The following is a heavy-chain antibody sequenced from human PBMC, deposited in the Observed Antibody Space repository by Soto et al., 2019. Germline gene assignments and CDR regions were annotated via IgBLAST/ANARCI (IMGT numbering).Heavy chain of an antibody. Sequence: PSETLSLTCTVSGGSISSSSYHWGWIRQPPGEGLEWFGSIYYSGGTYYNPSLKSRVTISVDTSKNQFSLKLSSLTAADTAVYYCATRLGGWNYFDYWGQGTLVTVSS. J-gene: IGHJ4*02. CDR1: GGSISSSSYH. D-gene: IGHD6-19*01. V-gene: IGHV4-39*01. CDR2: IYYSGGT. CDR3: ATRLGGWNYFDY.